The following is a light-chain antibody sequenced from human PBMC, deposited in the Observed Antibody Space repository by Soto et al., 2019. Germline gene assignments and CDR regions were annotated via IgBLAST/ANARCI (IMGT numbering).Light chain of an antibody. Sequence: QSALTQPPSASGSPGQSVTISCTGTSSDVGGHNYVSWYQQHPGKAPKLMIYEINKRPSGVPDRFSGSKSGNTASLTVSGLQAEDEADYYCSSFAGSNNFPYVFGTGTKLTVL. CDR1: SSDVGGHNY. CDR3: SSFAGSNNFPYV. V-gene: IGLV2-8*01. J-gene: IGLJ1*01. CDR2: EIN.